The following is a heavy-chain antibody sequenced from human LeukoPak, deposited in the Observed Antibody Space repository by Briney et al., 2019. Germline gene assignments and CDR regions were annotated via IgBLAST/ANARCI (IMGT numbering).Heavy chain of an antibody. D-gene: IGHD3-3*01. CDR1: GYTCTSYG. Sequence: ASVKVSCKASGYTCTSYGISWVRQAPGQGLEWMGWISAYNGNTNYAQKLQGRVTMTTDTSTSTAYMELRGLRSDDTAVYYCARIPTGGFLEWSYYYYYGMDVWGQGTTVTVSS. J-gene: IGHJ6*02. CDR2: ISAYNGNT. CDR3: ARIPTGGFLEWSYYYYYGMDV. V-gene: IGHV1-18*01.